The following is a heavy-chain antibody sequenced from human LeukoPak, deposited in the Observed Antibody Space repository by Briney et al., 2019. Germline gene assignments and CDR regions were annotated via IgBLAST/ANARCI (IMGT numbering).Heavy chain of an antibody. J-gene: IGHJ4*02. D-gene: IGHD6-19*01. CDR2: IYTSGST. V-gene: IGHV4-4*07. CDR1: GGSISSYY. Sequence: PSETLSLTCTVSGGSISSYYWSWIRQPAGKGLEWIGRIYTSGSTNYNPSLKSRVTMSVDTSKNQFSLKLSSVTAADTAVYYCARDQGIAVAGTLDYWGQGTLVTVSS. CDR3: ARDQGIAVAGTLDY.